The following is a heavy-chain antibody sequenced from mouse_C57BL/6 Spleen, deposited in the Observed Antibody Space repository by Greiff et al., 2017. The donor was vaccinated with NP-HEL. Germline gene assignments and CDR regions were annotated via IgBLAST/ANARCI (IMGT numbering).Heavy chain of an antibody. CDR1: GFSLTSYG. CDR2: IWSGGST. D-gene: IGHD1-3*01. V-gene: IGHV2-2*01. Sequence: QVQLKESGPGLVQPSQSLSITCTVSGFSLTSYGVHWVRQSPGKGLEWLGVIWSGGSTDHNAAFISRLSISKDNSKSQVFFKMNSLQADDTAIYYCARNDYIDAMDYWGQGTSVTVSS. CDR3: ARNDYIDAMDY. J-gene: IGHJ4*01.